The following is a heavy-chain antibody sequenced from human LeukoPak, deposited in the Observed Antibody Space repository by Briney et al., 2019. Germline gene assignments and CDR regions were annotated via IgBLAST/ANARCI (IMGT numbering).Heavy chain of an antibody. V-gene: IGHV4-34*01. Sequence: PGGSLRLSCAASGFTFSSYAMSWIRQPPGKGLEWIGEINHSGSTNYNPSLKSRVTISVDTSKNQFSLKLSSVTAADTAVYYCARGSSLDPWGQGTLVTVSS. CDR2: INHSGST. J-gene: IGHJ5*02. CDR3: ARGSSLDP. CDR1: GFTFSSYA.